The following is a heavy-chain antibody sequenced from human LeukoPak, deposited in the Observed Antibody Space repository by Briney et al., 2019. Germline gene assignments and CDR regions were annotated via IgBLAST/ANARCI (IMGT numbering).Heavy chain of an antibody. CDR1: GFSFSSYS. J-gene: IGHJ4*02. V-gene: IGHV3-48*04. D-gene: IGHD5-12*01. CDR2: IISSSSTI. CDR3: ARAGAGYSGYDYRGGLDY. Sequence: GSLRLSCSASGFSFSSYSMNWVRKAPGKGLEWVSYIISSSSTIYYADSVKGRFTISRDNATNSLYLQMNSLRAEDTAVYYCARAGAGYSGYDYRGGLDYWGQGTLVTVSS.